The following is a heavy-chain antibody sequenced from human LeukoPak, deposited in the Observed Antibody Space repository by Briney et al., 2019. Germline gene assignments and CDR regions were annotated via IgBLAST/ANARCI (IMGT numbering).Heavy chain of an antibody. Sequence: ASVKVSCKASGYTFTSYYMHWVRQAPGQGLEWMGIINPSGGSTTYAQKLQGRVTMTRDTSTSTVYMELSSLRSEDTAVYYCARAHAVEWELQVLDNWFDPWGQGTLVTVSS. CDR1: GYTFTSYY. J-gene: IGHJ5*02. V-gene: IGHV1-46*01. D-gene: IGHD1-26*01. CDR3: ARAHAVEWELQVLDNWFDP. CDR2: INPSGGST.